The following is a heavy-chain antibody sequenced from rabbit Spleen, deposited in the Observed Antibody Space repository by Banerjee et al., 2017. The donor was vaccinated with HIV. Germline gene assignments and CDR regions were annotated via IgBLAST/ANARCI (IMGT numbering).Heavy chain of an antibody. D-gene: IGHD8-1*01. CDR2: IDPVFGIT. J-gene: IGHJ4*01. CDR3: ARDGAGGSYFAL. Sequence: QLVESRGGLVKPGASLTLSCKASGFTLSSYYMNWVRQAPGKGLEWIGYIDPVFGITYYANWVNGRFSISRENAQNTVFLQMTSLTAADTATYFCARDGAGGSYFALWGPGTLVTVS. CDR1: GFTLSSYY. V-gene: IGHV1S7*01.